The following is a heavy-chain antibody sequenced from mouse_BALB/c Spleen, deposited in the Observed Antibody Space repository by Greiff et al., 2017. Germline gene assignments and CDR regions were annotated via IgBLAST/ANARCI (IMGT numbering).Heavy chain of an antibody. J-gene: IGHJ2*01. CDR3: AREFPIHYYGSFDY. D-gene: IGHD1-2*01. CDR2: IWAGGST. CDR1: GFSLTSYG. V-gene: IGHV2-9*02. Sequence: VHLVESGPGLVAPSQSLSITCTVSGFSLTSYGVHWVRQPPGKGLEWLGVIWAGGSTNYNSALMSRLSISKDNSKSQVFLKMNSLQTDDTAMYYCAREFPIHYYGSFDYWGQGTTLTVSS.